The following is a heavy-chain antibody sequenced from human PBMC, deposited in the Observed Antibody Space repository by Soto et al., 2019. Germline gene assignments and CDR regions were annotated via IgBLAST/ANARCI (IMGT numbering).Heavy chain of an antibody. CDR3: TRDRCSGTSCYFRY. D-gene: IGHD2-2*01. J-gene: IGHJ4*02. CDR2: ISYDGSKK. Sequence: GGSLRLSCAASGFNLSSSAMNWVRQAPGKGLEWLSVISYDGSKKYYADSVKGRFTISRDDSKNTLYLQMHSLRADDTAVYYCTRDRCSGTSCYFRYWGQGTL. CDR1: GFNLSSSA. V-gene: IGHV3-30-3*01.